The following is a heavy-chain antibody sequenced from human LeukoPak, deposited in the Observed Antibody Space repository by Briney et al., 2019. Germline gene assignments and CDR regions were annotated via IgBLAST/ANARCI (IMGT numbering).Heavy chain of an antibody. CDR2: ISAGGGGI. CDR1: GFTFTHYA. D-gene: IGHD1-26*01. CDR3: AKESNGRRFDFDY. Sequence: GGSLRLSCIASGFTFTHYAMTWVRQAPGKGLEWVSSISAGGGGIYYADSMKGRFTVSRDDSKNTLYLQMNSLRVEDTALYYCAKESNGRRFDFDYWGQGTLATVSS. J-gene: IGHJ4*02. V-gene: IGHV3-23*01.